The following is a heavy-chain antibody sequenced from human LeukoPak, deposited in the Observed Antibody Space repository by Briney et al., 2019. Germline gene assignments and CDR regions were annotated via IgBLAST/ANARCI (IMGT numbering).Heavy chain of an antibody. CDR3: ARQTDSIAVAGTWYFDL. J-gene: IGHJ2*01. Sequence: PSETLSLTCTVSGGSISSYYWSWIRQPPGRGLEWIGYIYYSGSTNYNPSLKSRVTISVDTSKNQFSLKLSSVTAADTAVYYCARQTDSIAVAGTWYFDLWGRGTLVTVSS. D-gene: IGHD6-19*01. V-gene: IGHV4-59*08. CDR2: IYYSGST. CDR1: GGSISSYY.